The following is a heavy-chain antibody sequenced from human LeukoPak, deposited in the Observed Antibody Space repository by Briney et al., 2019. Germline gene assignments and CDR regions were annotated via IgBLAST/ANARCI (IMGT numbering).Heavy chain of an antibody. Sequence: PSETLSLTCAVSGYSISSGYYWGWIRQPPGKGLEWIGSIYHSGSTYYNPSLKSRVTISVDTSKNQFSLKLSSVTAADTAVYYRARGDYYDNSGYLYYWGQGTLVTVSS. CDR2: IYHSGST. V-gene: IGHV4-38-2*01. D-gene: IGHD3-22*01. CDR3: ARGDYYDNSGYLYY. CDR1: GYSISSGYY. J-gene: IGHJ4*02.